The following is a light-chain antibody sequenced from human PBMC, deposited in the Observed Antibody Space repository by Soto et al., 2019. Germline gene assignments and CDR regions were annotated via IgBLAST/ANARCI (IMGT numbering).Light chain of an antibody. Sequence: DIQMTQSPSTLSASVGDRVTITCRASQSVSTWLAWYQHKPGKAPKLLLYKTSSLESGVPSRFSGRGSGTEFTLTISSLQPDDFATYYCQQYNFYSWTFGQGTKVEVK. J-gene: IGKJ1*01. CDR3: QQYNFYSWT. V-gene: IGKV1-5*03. CDR2: KTS. CDR1: QSVSTW.